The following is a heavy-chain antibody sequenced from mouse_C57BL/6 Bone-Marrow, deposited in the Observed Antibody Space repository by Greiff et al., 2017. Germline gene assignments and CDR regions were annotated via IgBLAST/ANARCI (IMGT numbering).Heavy chain of an antibody. J-gene: IGHJ3*01. CDR1: GYTFTSYW. D-gene: IGHD1-1*01. CDR3: ARGDYYGSSHSLIAY. V-gene: IGHV1-69*01. CDR2: IDPSDSYT. Sequence: QVQLQQPGAELVMPGASVKLSCKASGYTFTSYWMHWVKQRPGQGLEWIGEIDPSDSYTNYNQKFKGKSTLTVDKSSSTAYMQLSSLTSEDSAVYYCARGDYYGSSHSLIAYWGQGTLVTVSA.